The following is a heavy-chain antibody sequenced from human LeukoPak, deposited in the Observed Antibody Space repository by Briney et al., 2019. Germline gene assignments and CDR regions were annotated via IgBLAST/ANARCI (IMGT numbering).Heavy chain of an antibody. V-gene: IGHV3-7*01. CDR1: GFSFSRSY. CDR2: IKQDGVDK. CDR3: ARDRYTKNYFDALDL. J-gene: IGHJ3*01. Sequence: GGSLRLSCAASGFSFSRSYMNWVRQAPGKGLEWVATIKQDGVDKYYVDSVKGRFTISRDTAKNSLFLQMNSLGPEDTAVYYCARDRYTKNYFDALDLWGQGSTVTVSS. D-gene: IGHD3-16*02.